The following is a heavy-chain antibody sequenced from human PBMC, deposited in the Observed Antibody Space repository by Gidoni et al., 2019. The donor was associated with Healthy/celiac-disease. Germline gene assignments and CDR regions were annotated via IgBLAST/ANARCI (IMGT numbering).Heavy chain of an antibody. CDR2: IYYSGST. J-gene: IGHJ4*02. CDR3: ARGQNYSEYYFDY. Sequence: QVQLQESGPGLVKPSQSLSLTCTVSGGSISSGGYYWSWIRQHPGKGREWIGYIYYSGSTYYNPSLKSRVTISVDTSKNQFSLKLSSVTAADTAVYYCARGQNYSEYYFDYWGQGTLVTVSS. V-gene: IGHV4-31*03. D-gene: IGHD2-15*01. CDR1: GGSISSGGYY.